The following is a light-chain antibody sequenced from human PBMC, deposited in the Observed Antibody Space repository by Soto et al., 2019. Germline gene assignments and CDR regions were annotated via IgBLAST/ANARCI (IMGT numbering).Light chain of an antibody. CDR2: GTS. CDR1: QSVSTN. J-gene: IGKJ1*01. Sequence: ILMTQSPATLSVSPGETSTLSCRASQSVSTNVAWYQQKPGQSPRLLLYGTSTRAACIPGRLSGSGSGTEFTLTISGLHSEDSEVYFCQQYNHWWTFGQGTKVEI. V-gene: IGKV3-15*01. CDR3: QQYNHWWT.